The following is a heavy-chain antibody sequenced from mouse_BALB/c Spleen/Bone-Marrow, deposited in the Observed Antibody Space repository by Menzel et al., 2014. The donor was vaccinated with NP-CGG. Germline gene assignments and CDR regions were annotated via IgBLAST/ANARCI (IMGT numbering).Heavy chain of an antibody. CDR1: GFNIKDTY. Sequence: VQLQQPGAELVKPGASVKLSCTASGFNIKDTYMHWVKQRPEQGLEWIGRIDPANGNTKYDPKFQGKASITADTSSNTAYLQLSILTSEAAAVYYCASYVYGYYFDYWGQGTTLTVSS. V-gene: IGHV14-3*02. D-gene: IGHD2-2*01. CDR3: ASYVYGYYFDY. J-gene: IGHJ2*01. CDR2: IDPANGNT.